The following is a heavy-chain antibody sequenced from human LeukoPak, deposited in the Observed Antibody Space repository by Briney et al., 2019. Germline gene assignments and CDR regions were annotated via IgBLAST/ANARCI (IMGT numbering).Heavy chain of an antibody. CDR1: GFTFSSYA. J-gene: IGHJ4*02. V-gene: IGHV3-23*01. Sequence: GGSLRLSCAASGFTFSSYAMSWVPQAPGEGLEWVSAITGSGGDTFHAESVKGRFTISRDNSKNTLYLQMNSLRAEDTAVYYCAKGSAISRPYYFDYWGQGTLVTVSS. D-gene: IGHD2-2*01. CDR2: ITGSGGDT. CDR3: AKGSAISRPYYFDY.